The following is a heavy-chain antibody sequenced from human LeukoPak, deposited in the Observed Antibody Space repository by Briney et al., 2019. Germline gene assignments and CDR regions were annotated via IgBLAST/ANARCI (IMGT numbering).Heavy chain of an antibody. Sequence: SETLSLTCAVYGGSFSGYYWSWIRQPPGKGLEWIGEINHSGSTNYNPSLKSRVTISVDTSKNQFSLKLSSVTAADTAVYYCARPSGWYRFNYFDYWGQGTLVTVSS. CDR2: INHSGST. D-gene: IGHD6-19*01. CDR3: ARPSGWYRFNYFDY. J-gene: IGHJ4*02. V-gene: IGHV4-34*01. CDR1: GGSFSGYY.